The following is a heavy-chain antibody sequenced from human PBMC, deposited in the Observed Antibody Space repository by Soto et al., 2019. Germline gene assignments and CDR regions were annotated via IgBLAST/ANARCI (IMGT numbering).Heavy chain of an antibody. CDR3: ARCLHCSNGGRFDP. J-gene: IGHJ5*02. V-gene: IGHV4-39*07. CDR1: GVSISSSSYY. CDR2: MWPSGST. Sequence: SETLSLTCTVSGVSISSSSYYWGWIRQPPGKGLEWIGKMWPSGSTYYNPSLKNRVTISVDNSKNHLSLTLTSVTAADTAIYYCARCLHCSNGGRFDPWGQGALVTVS. D-gene: IGHD2-8*01.